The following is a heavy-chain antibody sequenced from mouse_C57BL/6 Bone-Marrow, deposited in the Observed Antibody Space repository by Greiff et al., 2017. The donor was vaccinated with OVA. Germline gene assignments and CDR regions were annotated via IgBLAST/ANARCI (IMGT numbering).Heavy chain of an antibody. CDR2: INPSTGGT. CDR1: GYSFTGYY. D-gene: IGHD1-1*02. CDR3: AREGWLSYWYFDV. Sequence: EVQLQQSGPELVKPGASVKISCKASGYSFTGYYMNWVKQSPEKSLEWIGEINPSTGGTTYNQKFKAKATLTVDKSSSTAYMQLKSLTSEDSAVYYCAREGWLSYWYFDVWGTGTTVTVSS. V-gene: IGHV1-42*01. J-gene: IGHJ1*03.